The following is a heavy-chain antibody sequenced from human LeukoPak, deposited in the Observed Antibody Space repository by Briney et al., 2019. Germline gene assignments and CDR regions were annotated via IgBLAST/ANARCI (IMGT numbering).Heavy chain of an antibody. V-gene: IGHV4-59*01. D-gene: IGHD1-1*01. CDR2: IYYSGST. J-gene: IGHJ5*02. Sequence: SETLSLTCTVSGGSISSYDWSWIRQPPGEGLEWIGYIYYSGSTNYNPSLKSRVTISVDTSKNQFSLKLSSVTAADTAVYYCARGGTLAGFDPWGQGTLVTVSS. CDR3: ARGGTLAGFDP. CDR1: GGSISSYD.